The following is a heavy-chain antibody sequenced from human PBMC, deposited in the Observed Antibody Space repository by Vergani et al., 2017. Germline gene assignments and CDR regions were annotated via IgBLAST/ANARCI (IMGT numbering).Heavy chain of an antibody. CDR3: ARDKARGAVTKYYDYYGMDV. J-gene: IGHJ6*02. Sequence: QVQLQESGPGLVKPSQTLSLTCTVSGGSISSGSYYWSWIRQPAGKGLEWIGRTYTSGSTNYHPSLKSRVTISVDTSKNQFSLKLSSVTAADTAVYYCARDKARGAVTKYYDYYGMDVWGQGTTVTVSS. CDR2: TYTSGST. D-gene: IGHD4-11*01. V-gene: IGHV4-61*02. CDR1: GGSISSGSYY.